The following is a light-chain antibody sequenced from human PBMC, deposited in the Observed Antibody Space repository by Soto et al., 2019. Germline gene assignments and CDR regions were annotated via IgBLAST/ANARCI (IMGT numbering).Light chain of an antibody. CDR1: NIRRES. J-gene: IGLJ2*01. V-gene: IGLV3-21*02. CDR3: QVWPSSSDQCV. CDR2: DDR. Sequence: SYELTQPPSLSVAPGQTARITWGGANIRRESVHWYQQQPGQAPVLVVYDDRDRPSGVPERFSGSNSGNTATMTISGVEAGDEADYYCQVWPSSSDQCVFGGGTKLTVL.